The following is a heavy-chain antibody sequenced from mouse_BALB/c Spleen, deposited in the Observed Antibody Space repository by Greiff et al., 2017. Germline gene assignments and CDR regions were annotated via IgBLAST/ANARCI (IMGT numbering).Heavy chain of an antibody. CDR2: ISSGGST. Sequence: EVQLVESGGGLVKPGGSLKLSCAASGFTFSSYAMSWVRQTPEKRLEWVASISSGGSTYYPDSVKGRFTISRDNTRNILYLQMSSLRSEDTAMYYCASLQYFDVWGAGTTVTVSS. J-gene: IGHJ1*01. V-gene: IGHV5-6-5*01. CDR3: ASLQYFDV. CDR1: GFTFSSYA.